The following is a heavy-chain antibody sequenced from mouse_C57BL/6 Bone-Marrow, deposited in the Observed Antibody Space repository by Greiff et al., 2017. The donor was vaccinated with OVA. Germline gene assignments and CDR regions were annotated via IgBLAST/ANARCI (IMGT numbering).Heavy chain of an antibody. CDR1: GYTFTSYW. D-gene: IGHD2-14*01. V-gene: IGHV1-61*01. CDR3: ARGGTAVFDY. J-gene: IGHJ2*01. Sequence: VQLQQPGAELVRPGSSVKLSCKASGYTFTSYWMDWVKQRPGQGLEWIGNIYPSDSETHYNQKFKDKATLTVDKSSSTAYMQLSSLTSEDSAVYYGARGGTAVFDYWGQGTTLTVSS. CDR2: IYPSDSET.